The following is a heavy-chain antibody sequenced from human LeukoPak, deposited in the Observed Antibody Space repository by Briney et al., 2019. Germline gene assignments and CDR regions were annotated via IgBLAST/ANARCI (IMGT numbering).Heavy chain of an antibody. J-gene: IGHJ6*03. V-gene: IGHV4-59*01. CDR3: ARVVQLTPPPSYCYYYYMDV. CDR1: GGSISSYY. Sequence: AETLSLTCTGSGGSISSYYWSWIRQPPGKGLEWIGYIYYSGSTNYNPSLKSRVTISLDTSKNQFSLKLSSVTAADTAVYYCARVVQLTPPPSYCYYYYMDVWGKGTTVTVSS. D-gene: IGHD6-6*01. CDR2: IYYSGST.